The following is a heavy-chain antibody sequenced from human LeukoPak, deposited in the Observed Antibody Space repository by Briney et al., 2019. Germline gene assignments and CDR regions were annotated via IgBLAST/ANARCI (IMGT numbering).Heavy chain of an antibody. D-gene: IGHD3-22*01. CDR3: ARESNPYYYDSSGYYSGEYFQH. CDR2: IIPILGIA. V-gene: IGHV1-69*04. CDR1: GGTFSSYA. Sequence: SVKVSCKASGGTFSSYAISWVRQAPGQGLEWMGRIIPILGIANYAQKFQGRVTITADKSTSTAYMELSSLRSEDTAVYYCARESNPYYYDSSGYYSGEYFQHWGQGTLVTVSS. J-gene: IGHJ1*01.